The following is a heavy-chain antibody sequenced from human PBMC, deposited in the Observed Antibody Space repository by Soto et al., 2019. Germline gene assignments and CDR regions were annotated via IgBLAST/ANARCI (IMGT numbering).Heavy chain of an antibody. CDR3: ARVPDIAVAGPPPRYYFDY. D-gene: IGHD6-19*01. J-gene: IGHJ4*02. CDR1: GGYISSYD. V-gene: IGHV4-59*01. Sequence: PFEPLCLTCSVSGGYISSYDGSWIRKPPGKGLEWIGYIYYSGSTNYNPSLKSRVTISVHPPKNQSSLKLSSVTAADTAVYYCARVPDIAVAGPPPRYYFDYWGQGPLVPVSS. CDR2: IYYSGST.